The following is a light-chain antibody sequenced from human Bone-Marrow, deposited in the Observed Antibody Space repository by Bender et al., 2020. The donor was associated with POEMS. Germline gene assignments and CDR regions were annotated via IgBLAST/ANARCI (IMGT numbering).Light chain of an antibody. Sequence: SYELTQPPSVSVSPGQTATITCSGDDLGDKFACWYQQKPGQSPVLIIYQDTKRPSGIPERFSGSTSGNTASLTISGTQTMDEADYYCQSWGSNTAVFGGGTKLTVL. CDR3: QSWGSNTAV. J-gene: IGLJ2*01. CDR2: QDT. CDR1: DLGDKF. V-gene: IGLV3-1*01.